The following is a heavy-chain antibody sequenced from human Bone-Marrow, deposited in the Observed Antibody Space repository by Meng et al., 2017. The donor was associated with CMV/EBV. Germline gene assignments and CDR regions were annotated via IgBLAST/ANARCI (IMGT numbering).Heavy chain of an antibody. Sequence: GGSLRLSCAASGFTFSSYAMHWVRQAPGKGLEWVAVISYDGSNKYYADSVKGRFTISRDNSKNTLYLQMNSLRAEDTAVYCCARDALPPQPGYYCGMDVWGQGTTVTVSS. CDR1: GFTFSSYA. V-gene: IGHV3-30*04. CDR2: ISYDGSNK. CDR3: ARDALPPQPGYYCGMDV. D-gene: IGHD6-13*01. J-gene: IGHJ6*02.